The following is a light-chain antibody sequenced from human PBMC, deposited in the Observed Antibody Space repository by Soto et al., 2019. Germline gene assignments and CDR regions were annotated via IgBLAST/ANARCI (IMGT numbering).Light chain of an antibody. J-gene: IGKJ4*01. CDR1: QNISNH. CDR2: AAS. V-gene: IGKV1-39*01. Sequence: DIQMTQAPSSLSASVGDRVTIPCRASQNISNHLNWYQQKPGKAPKLLIYAASSLPSGVPSRFSGSGSGTDFTLAISSLQPEDFATYYCQQSYSTSALTFGGGTKVEIK. CDR3: QQSYSTSALT.